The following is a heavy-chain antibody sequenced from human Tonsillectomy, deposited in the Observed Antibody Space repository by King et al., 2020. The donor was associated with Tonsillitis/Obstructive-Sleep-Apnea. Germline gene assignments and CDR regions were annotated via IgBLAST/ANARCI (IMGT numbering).Heavy chain of an antibody. CDR3: ARVSGAFDI. D-gene: IGHD1-14*01. CDR1: GGSFSGYY. J-gene: IGHJ3*02. CDR2: IDHSGST. Sequence: VQLQQWGAGLLKPSETLSLTCAVYGGSFSGYYWSWIRQPPGKGLEWIGEIDHSGSTNYNPSLKSRVSISVDTSKNLFSLKVSSVTAADTAVYYCARVSGAFDIWGQGTMVTVSS. V-gene: IGHV4-34*01.